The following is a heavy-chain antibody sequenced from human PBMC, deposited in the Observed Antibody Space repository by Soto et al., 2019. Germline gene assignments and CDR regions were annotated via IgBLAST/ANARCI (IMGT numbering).Heavy chain of an antibody. CDR2: ISSSSSYI. V-gene: IGHV3-21*01. CDR1: GFTFSSYS. CDR3: ATLQVGGYSYGFDY. D-gene: IGHD5-18*01. Sequence: GGSLRLSCAASGFTFSSYSMNWVRQAPGKGLEWVSSISSSSSYIYYADSVKGRFTISRDNAKNSLYLQMNSLRAEDTAVYYCATLQVGGYSYGFDYWGQGTLVTVSS. J-gene: IGHJ4*02.